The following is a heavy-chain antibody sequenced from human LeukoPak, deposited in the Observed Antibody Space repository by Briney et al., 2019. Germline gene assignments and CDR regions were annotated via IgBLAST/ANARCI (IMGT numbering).Heavy chain of an antibody. CDR3: ARVKAAMGLSEFDP. CDR2: IRYDGTNK. CDR1: GFTFSSYG. Sequence: GGSLRLSCAASGFTFSSYGMHWVRQAPGKGLEWVAFIRYDGTNKYYADSVKGRFTISRDNSKNTLYLQMNSLRAEDTAVYYCARVKAAMGLSEFDPWGQGTLVTVSS. D-gene: IGHD5-18*01. J-gene: IGHJ5*02. V-gene: IGHV3-30*02.